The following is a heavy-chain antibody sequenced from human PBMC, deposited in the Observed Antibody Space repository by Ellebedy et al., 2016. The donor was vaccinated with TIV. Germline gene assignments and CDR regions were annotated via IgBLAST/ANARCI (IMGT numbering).Heavy chain of an antibody. D-gene: IGHD3-10*01. CDR1: GYSFTSYW. V-gene: IGHV5-51*01. CDR2: IYPGDSDT. Sequence: GESLKISXKGSGYSFTSYWIGWVRQMPGKGLEWMGIIYPGDSDTRYSPSFQGQVTISADKSISTAYLQWSSLKASDTAMYYCARRITMVRGVMKYFDYWGQGTLVTVSS. J-gene: IGHJ4*02. CDR3: ARRITMVRGVMKYFDY.